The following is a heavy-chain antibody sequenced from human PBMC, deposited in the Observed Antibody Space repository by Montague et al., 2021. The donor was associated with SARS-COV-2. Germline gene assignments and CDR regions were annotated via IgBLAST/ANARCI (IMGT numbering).Heavy chain of an antibody. D-gene: IGHD3-10*01. V-gene: IGHV4-59*01. CDR2: IYYSGST. Sequence: SETLSLTCTVSGGSSSSDYWSWIRQPPGKGLEWIGYIYYSGSTNYNPSLESRVTISADTSKNHFSLKLRSVTAADTAVYYCAREISGPDYFDYWGQGTLVTVSS. J-gene: IGHJ4*02. CDR3: AREISGPDYFDY. CDR1: GGSSSSDY.